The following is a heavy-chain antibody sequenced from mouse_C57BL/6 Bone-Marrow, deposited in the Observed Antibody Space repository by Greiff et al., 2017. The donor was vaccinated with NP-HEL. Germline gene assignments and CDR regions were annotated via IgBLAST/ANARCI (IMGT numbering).Heavy chain of an antibody. CDR3: ARWTAQSY. J-gene: IGHJ3*01. Sequence: DVKLQESVAELVRPGASVKLSCTASGFNIKNTYMHWLKQRPAQGLEWIGRIAPANGNTKYAPKFQGKATITADTSSHTAYLQLSSLTSEDTAIYYCARWTAQSYWGQGTLVTVSA. CDR1: GFNIKNTY. V-gene: IGHV14-3*01. CDR2: IAPANGNT. D-gene: IGHD3-2*02.